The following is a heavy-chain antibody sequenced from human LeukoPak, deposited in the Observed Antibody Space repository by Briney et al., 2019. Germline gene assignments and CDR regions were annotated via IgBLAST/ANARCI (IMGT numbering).Heavy chain of an antibody. CDR1: GFTFSDYY. D-gene: IGHD2-15*01. J-gene: IGHJ4*02. CDR3: ARDGGCSGATCYPFDY. CDR2: TRNKANSYTT. V-gene: IGHV3-72*01. Sequence: GGSLRLSCAAFGFTFSDYYIDWVRQAPGKGLEWVGRTRNKANSYTTEYAASVKGRFTISRDGSKNSLYLQMNSLKTEDTAVYYCARDGGCSGATCYPFDYWGQGTLVTVSS.